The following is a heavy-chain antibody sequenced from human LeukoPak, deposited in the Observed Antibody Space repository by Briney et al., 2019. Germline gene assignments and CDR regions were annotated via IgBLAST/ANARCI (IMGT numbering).Heavy chain of an antibody. CDR1: GFTFDDYA. V-gene: IGHV3-43D*03. CDR2: ISWDGGST. CDR3: AKGRITIFGVVESYYMDV. J-gene: IGHJ6*03. Sequence: GGSLRLSCAASGFTFDDYAMHWVRQAPGKSLEWVSLISWDGGSTYYADSVKGRFTISRDNSKNSLYLQMNSLRAEDTALYYCAKGRITIFGVVESYYMDVWGKGTTVTVSS. D-gene: IGHD3-3*01.